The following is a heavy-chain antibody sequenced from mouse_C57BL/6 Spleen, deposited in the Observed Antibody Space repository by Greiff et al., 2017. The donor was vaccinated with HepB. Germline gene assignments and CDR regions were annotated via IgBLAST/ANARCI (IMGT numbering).Heavy chain of an antibody. CDR3: AHYYGSSYHYCDC. D-gene: IGHD1-1*01. J-gene: IGHJ2*01. Sequence: VQLQQSVAELVRPGASVKLSCTASGFNIKNTYMHWVKQRPEQGLEWIGRIDPANGNTNYAPKFQGKATITADTSSNTAYLQLSSLTSVDTAISLCAHYYGSSYHYCDCWGQGTTLTVAS. CDR2: IDPANGNT. CDR1: GFNIKNTY. V-gene: IGHV14-3*01.